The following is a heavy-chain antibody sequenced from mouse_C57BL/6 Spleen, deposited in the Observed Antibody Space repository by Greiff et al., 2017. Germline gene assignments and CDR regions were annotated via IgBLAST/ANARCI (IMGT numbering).Heavy chain of an antibody. D-gene: IGHD1-1*01. CDR3: TRYGSSGDYAMDY. CDR2: IDPGTGGT. Sequence: QVQLQQSGAELVRPGASVTLSCKASGYTFTDYEMHWVKQTPVHGLEWIGAIDPGTGGTAYNQKFKGKAILTADKSSSTAYMELRSLTSEDSAVYYCTRYGSSGDYAMDYWGQGTSVTVSS. V-gene: IGHV1-15*01. J-gene: IGHJ4*01. CDR1: GYTFTDYE.